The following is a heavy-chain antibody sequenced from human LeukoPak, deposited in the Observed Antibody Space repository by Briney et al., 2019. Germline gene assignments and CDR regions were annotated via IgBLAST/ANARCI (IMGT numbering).Heavy chain of an antibody. Sequence: PGGSLRLSCAASGFTFSSHGIHWVRQAPGKGLEWVSSISGSGGNTYYADSVKGRFTISRDNSKNMLYMQMNSLRAEDTAVYYCAKLVTHFDYWGQGTLVTVSS. J-gene: IGHJ4*02. CDR1: GFTFSSHG. V-gene: IGHV3-23*01. D-gene: IGHD4-23*01. CDR2: ISGSGGNT. CDR3: AKLVTHFDY.